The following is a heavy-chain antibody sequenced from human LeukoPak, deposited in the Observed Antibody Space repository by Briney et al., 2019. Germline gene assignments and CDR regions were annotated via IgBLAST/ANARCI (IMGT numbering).Heavy chain of an antibody. Sequence: TGGSLRLSCEASGFTFSSYGMHWVRQAPGKGLERVAGIWNDGNDKYYADSVKGRFIVSRDNSKNTLYLQMNSLRAEDTAVYYCARGILLSDVGAPHGSFDYWGQGTLVTVSS. CDR3: ARGILLSDVGAPHGSFDY. CDR2: IWNDGNDK. D-gene: IGHD1-26*01. CDR1: GFTFSSYG. V-gene: IGHV3-33*01. J-gene: IGHJ4*02.